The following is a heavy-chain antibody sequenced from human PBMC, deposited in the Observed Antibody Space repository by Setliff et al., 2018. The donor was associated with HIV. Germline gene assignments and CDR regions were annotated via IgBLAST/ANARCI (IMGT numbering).Heavy chain of an antibody. Sequence: PGGSLRLSCAASGFTFSASAMTWVRQAPGKGLEWVSVIYSGGSTYYADSVKGRFTISSDNSKNTLYLQMNSLRAEDTAVYYCARDPPLLTTQTLYYWGQGTRVTVSS. CDR2: IYSGGST. J-gene: IGHJ4*02. CDR1: GFTFSASA. V-gene: IGHV3-66*01. CDR3: ARDPPLLTTQTLYY. D-gene: IGHD3-9*01.